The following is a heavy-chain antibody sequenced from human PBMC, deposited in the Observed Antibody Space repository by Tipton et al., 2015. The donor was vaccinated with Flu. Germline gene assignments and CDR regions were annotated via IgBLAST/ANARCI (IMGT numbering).Heavy chain of an antibody. CDR2: INTNSGGT. CDR3: ASTKSGQLWPFDY. V-gene: IGHV1-2*02. CDR1: GYTFTGYY. D-gene: IGHD5-18*01. Sequence: QLVQSGAEVKKPGASVKVSCKASGYTFTGYYMHWVRQAPGQGIEWMEWINTNSGGTNYAQKFQGRVTMTRDTSISTAYMELSRLRSDDTAVYYCASTKSGQLWPFDYWGQGTLVTVSS. J-gene: IGHJ4*02.